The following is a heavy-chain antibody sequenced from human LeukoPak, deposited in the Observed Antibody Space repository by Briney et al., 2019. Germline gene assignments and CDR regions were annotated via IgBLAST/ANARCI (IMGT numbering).Heavy chain of an antibody. CDR1: GGSISSHY. Sequence: SETLSLTCTVSGGSISSHYWSWIRQPPGKGLEWIGYIYYSGSTNYNPSLKSRVTISVDTSKNQFSLKLSSVTAADTAVYYCARERTTYFDYWAQGTLVTVSS. J-gene: IGHJ4*02. CDR2: IYYSGST. V-gene: IGHV4-59*11. CDR3: ARERTTYFDY. D-gene: IGHD1/OR15-1a*01.